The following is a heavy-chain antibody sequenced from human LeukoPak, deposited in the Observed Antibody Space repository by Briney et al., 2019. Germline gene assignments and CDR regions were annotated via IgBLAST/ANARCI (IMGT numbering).Heavy chain of an antibody. CDR1: GFIFGTYE. D-gene: IGHD2/OR15-2a*01. CDR3: ARVYCDTSACHGVDF. Sequence: GGSLRLSCVMSGFIFGTYEMNWVRQAPGEGLEWISSISSRGGTLYYADSVKGRFTISRDNAKNSLYLQMNSLRADDSAVYFCARVYCDTSACHGVDFWGQGTLVTVSS. CDR2: ISSRGGTL. J-gene: IGHJ4*02. V-gene: IGHV3-48*03.